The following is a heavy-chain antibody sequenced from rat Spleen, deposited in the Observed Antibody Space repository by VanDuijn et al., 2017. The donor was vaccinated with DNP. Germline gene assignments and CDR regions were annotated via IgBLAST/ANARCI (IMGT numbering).Heavy chain of an antibody. CDR3: AIQLGVFDY. CDR2: VTNAGST. J-gene: IGHJ2*01. CDR1: GFSITNNFK. Sequence: EVLLQESGPGLVKPSQSLSLTCSVTGFSITNNFKWSWIRKFPGNKLEWMGYVTNAGSTDYNPSLKSRISITTDPSKNQFFLQVNSITTEDTATYYCAIQLGVFDYWGQGVMVTVSS. D-gene: IGHD4-4*01. V-gene: IGHV3-3*01.